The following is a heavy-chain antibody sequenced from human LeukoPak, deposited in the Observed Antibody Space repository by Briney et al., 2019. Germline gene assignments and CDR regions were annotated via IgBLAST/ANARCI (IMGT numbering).Heavy chain of an antibody. D-gene: IGHD2-15*01. J-gene: IGHJ4*02. CDR3: ARDFQWSLDY. CDR1: GGSINDNY. V-gene: IGHV4-59*01. Sequence: SQTLSLTCTVSGGSINDNYWSWIRQPPGKGLEWIGYVYYTGSTDYNPSLESRITISVDTSKNQSSLKLSSVTAADTAFYYCARDFQWSLDYWGPGILVTVSS. CDR2: VYYTGST.